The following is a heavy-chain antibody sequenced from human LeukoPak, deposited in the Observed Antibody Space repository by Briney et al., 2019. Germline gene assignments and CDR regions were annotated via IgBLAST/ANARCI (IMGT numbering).Heavy chain of an antibody. V-gene: IGHV3-30*02. J-gene: IGHJ3*02. CDR3: ARGDLHYYDSTRRGLDI. CDR2: IRYDGNNK. Sequence: PGGSLRLSCAASGFTFSSYGIHWVRQAPGKGLEWVAFIRYDGNNKYYTDSVKGRFTISRDNSKNTLYLQMNSLRPEDTAVYYCARGDLHYYDSTRRGLDIWGQGTMVTVSS. CDR1: GFTFSSYG. D-gene: IGHD3-10*01.